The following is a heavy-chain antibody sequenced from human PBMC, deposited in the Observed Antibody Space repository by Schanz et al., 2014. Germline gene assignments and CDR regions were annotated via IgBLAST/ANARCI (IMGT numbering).Heavy chain of an antibody. V-gene: IGHV1-69*08. CDR2: IIPILGIA. CDR1: GGTFNSYT. CDR3: ARDRLECGAECYSVEVFEI. Sequence: VQLEQSGAEVKKPGSSVKVSCKASGGTFNSYTINWVRQAPGQGLEWMGRIIPILGIANYAQKFQGRVTITADRSTSTAYMELSSLRSEDTAVYYCARDRLECGAECYSVEVFEIWGQGTLVIVSS. J-gene: IGHJ4*02. D-gene: IGHD2-21*01.